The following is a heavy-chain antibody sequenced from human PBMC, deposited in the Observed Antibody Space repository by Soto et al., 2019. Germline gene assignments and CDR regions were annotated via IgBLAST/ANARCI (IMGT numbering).Heavy chain of an antibody. CDR1: GFALSSHT. D-gene: IGHD2-15*01. V-gene: IGHV3-21*01. CDR3: ARDDVLCDGGRCYGVPLDV. CDR2: ISRSGTNI. Sequence: GSLRLSCAASGFALSSHTMTWVRQAPGKGPEWVSCISRSGTNIYYADSVRGRVTLSRDNAKNSVDLQMDSLRAEDTAVYYCARDDVLCDGGRCYGVPLDVWGKGTTVTVSS. J-gene: IGHJ6*04.